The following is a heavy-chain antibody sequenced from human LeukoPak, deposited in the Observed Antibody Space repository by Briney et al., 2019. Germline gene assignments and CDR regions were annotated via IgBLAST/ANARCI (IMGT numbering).Heavy chain of an antibody. CDR1: GFTFNTFG. CDR2: IWYDGSNK. D-gene: IGHD2-15*01. J-gene: IGHJ6*02. CDR3: ARISCTGNSCRPYSYYDMDV. V-gene: IGHV3-33*01. Sequence: GGSLRLSCAASGFTFNTFGMNWVRQAPGKGLEWVAVIWYDGSNKYYADSVKGRFTIPRDNSKSALYLQVNSLRVEDTAVYYCARISCTGNSCRPYSYYDMDVWGQGTTVTVSS.